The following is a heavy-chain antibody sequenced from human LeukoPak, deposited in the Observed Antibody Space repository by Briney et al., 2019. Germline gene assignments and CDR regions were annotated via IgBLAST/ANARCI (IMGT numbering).Heavy chain of an antibody. CDR1: GFIFSSYG. J-gene: IGHJ4*02. CDR2: ITSSSTYI. V-gene: IGHV3-21*01. Sequence: PEGSLRLSCVASGFIFSSYGMNWVRQAPGKGLEWVSSITSSSTYIYYVDSVKGRFTISRDNAKNSLYLQMNSLRAEDTALYYCARDTYESSGSLDYWGQGTLVTVSS. CDR3: ARDTYESSGSLDY. D-gene: IGHD3-22*01.